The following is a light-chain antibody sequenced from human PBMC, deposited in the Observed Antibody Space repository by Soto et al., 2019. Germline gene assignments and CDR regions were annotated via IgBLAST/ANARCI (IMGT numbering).Light chain of an antibody. CDR1: QTLNNY. Sequence: DIQMTQSPSSVSASVGDRVSITCLASQTLNNYLTWFQQKPGKAPKVLIYAASTLQSGVPSRFSGSGSGAELTLTISSLQPEDFATYYCQQSFSPLLTFGGGTKVDI. J-gene: IGKJ4*01. CDR3: QQSFSPLLT. V-gene: IGKV1-39*01. CDR2: AAS.